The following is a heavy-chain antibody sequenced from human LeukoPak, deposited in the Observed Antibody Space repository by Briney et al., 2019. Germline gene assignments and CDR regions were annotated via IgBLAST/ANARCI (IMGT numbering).Heavy chain of an antibody. V-gene: IGHV4-4*07. D-gene: IGHD3-9*01. J-gene: IGHJ4*02. CDR1: GGSISSYY. Sequence: SETLSLTCTVSGGSISSYYWSWIRQPAGKGLEWIGRIYTSGSTNYNPSLKSRVTMSVDTSKNQFSLKLSSVTAADTAVYYCARERPSYYDILTGYYPRSLPYYFDYWGQGALVTVSS. CDR3: ARERPSYYDILTGYYPRSLPYYFDY. CDR2: IYTSGST.